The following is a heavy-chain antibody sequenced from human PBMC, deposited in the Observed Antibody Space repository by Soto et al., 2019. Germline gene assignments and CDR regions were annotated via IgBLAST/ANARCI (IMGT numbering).Heavy chain of an antibody. CDR3: TTEAYYYDSSGYYRPNYYFDY. Sequence: GGSLRLSCAASGFTFSNAWMSWGRQAPGKGLEWVGRIKSKTDGGTTDYAAPVKGRFTISRDDSKNTLYLQMNSLKTEDTAVYYCTTEAYYYDSSGYYRPNYYFDYWGQGTLVTVSS. CDR1: GFTFSNAW. V-gene: IGHV3-15*01. CDR2: IKSKTDGGTT. J-gene: IGHJ4*02. D-gene: IGHD3-22*01.